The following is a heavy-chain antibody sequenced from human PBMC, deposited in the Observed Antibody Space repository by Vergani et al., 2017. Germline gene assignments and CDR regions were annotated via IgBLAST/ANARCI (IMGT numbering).Heavy chain of an antibody. J-gene: IGHJ4*02. V-gene: IGHV1-3*01. Sequence: QVQLVQSGAEVKKTGASVKVSCKASGYTFTSYAMHWVRQAPGQRLEWMGWINAGNGNTKYSQKFQGRVTITRDTSASTAYMELSSLRSEDTAVYYCARDLEIVATITVYGAAYWGQGTLVTVSS. CDR2: INAGNGNT. CDR1: GYTFTSYA. D-gene: IGHD5-12*01. CDR3: ARDLEIVATITVYGAAY.